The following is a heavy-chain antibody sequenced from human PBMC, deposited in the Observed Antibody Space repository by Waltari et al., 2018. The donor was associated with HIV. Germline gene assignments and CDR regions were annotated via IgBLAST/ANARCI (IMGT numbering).Heavy chain of an antibody. J-gene: IGHJ6*02. D-gene: IGHD6-19*01. Sequence: QVQLVQSGAEVKKPGASVKASCKASGYTFTRYDINWVRQATGQGLEWRGWMNPNSGNTGYAQKFQGRVTMTRNTSISTAYMELSSLRSEDTAVYYCARGGLVYYYYYYGMDVWGQGTTVTVSS. CDR1: GYTFTRYD. CDR2: MNPNSGNT. CDR3: ARGGLVYYYYYYGMDV. V-gene: IGHV1-8*01.